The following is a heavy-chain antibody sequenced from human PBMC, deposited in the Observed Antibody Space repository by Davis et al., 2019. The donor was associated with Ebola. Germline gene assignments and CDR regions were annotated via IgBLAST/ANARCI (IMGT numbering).Heavy chain of an antibody. CDR3: ARDRYYDFWSGYSGPNWFDP. Sequence: SETLSLTCAVYGGSFSGYYWTWIRQPPGKGLEWIGEINHRGKTNYNPSLKSRVTLSVDTSKNQFSLKLSSVTAADTAVYYCARDRYYDFWSGYSGPNWFDPWGQGTLVTVSS. CDR2: INHRGKT. CDR1: GGSFSGYY. V-gene: IGHV4-34*01. D-gene: IGHD3-3*01. J-gene: IGHJ5*02.